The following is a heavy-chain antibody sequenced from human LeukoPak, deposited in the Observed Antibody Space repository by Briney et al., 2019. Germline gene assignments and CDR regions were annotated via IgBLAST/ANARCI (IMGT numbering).Heavy chain of an antibody. D-gene: IGHD1-26*01. CDR2: ISSSGSTI. CDR3: AKDQALGSYGEDAFDI. J-gene: IGHJ3*02. V-gene: IGHV3-48*03. Sequence: GGSLRLSCAASGFTFSSYEMNWVRQAPGKGLEWVSYISSSGSTIYYADSVKGRFTISRDNSKNTLYLQMNSLRAEDTAVYYCAKDQALGSYGEDAFDIWGQGTMVTVSS. CDR1: GFTFSSYE.